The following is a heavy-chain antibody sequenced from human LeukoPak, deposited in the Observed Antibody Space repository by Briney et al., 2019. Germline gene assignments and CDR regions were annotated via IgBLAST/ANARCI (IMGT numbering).Heavy chain of an antibody. CDR2: ISYDGSNK. Sequence: GGSLRLSCAASGSTFSSYAMHWVRQAPGKGLEWVAVISYDGSNKYYADSVKGRFTISRDNSKNTLYLQMNSLRAEDTAVYYCARDGGWAVRGVIQYWFDPWGQGTLVTVSS. CDR3: ARDGGWAVRGVIQYWFDP. V-gene: IGHV3-30*04. D-gene: IGHD3-10*01. J-gene: IGHJ5*02. CDR1: GSTFSSYA.